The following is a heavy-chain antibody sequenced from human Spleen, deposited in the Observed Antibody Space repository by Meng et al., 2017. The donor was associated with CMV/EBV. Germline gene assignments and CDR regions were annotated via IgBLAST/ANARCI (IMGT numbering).Heavy chain of an antibody. CDR1: GYPFSSLD. Sequence: ASVKVSCKASGYPFSSLDVNWVRQAAGQGPVWMGWMIPNTGRTGSAQKFLGRVTMTWDTSTGTLYMELSGLTFEDTAVYYCARDTPPDVTVVVPAGMDAFDIWGQGTMVTVSS. D-gene: IGHD2-2*01. CDR3: ARDTPPDVTVVVPAGMDAFDI. CDR2: MIPNTGRT. J-gene: IGHJ3*02. V-gene: IGHV1-8*01.